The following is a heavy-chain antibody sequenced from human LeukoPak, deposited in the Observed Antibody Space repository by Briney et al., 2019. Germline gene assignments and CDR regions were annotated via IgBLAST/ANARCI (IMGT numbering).Heavy chain of an antibody. CDR1: GFTFSNYA. CDR2: ISGSVGST. Sequence: GGSLRLSCAASGFTFSNYAMSWFRQVPGKGLEWVSTISGSVGSTYYADPLKGRFSISRDNSKNTLFLQMKSLRAEDTAVYYCAKERGYTSGLGTLDYWGQGTLVTVST. J-gene: IGHJ4*02. V-gene: IGHV3-23*01. CDR3: AKERGYTSGLGTLDY. D-gene: IGHD6-19*01.